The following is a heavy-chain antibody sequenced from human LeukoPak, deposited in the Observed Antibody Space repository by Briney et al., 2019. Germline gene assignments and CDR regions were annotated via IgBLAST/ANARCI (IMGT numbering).Heavy chain of an antibody. J-gene: IGHJ5*02. CDR2: INARGDT. V-gene: IGHV4-34*01. D-gene: IGHD2-2*01. CDR3: ARGQGPAARGYNWFDP. Sequence: PSETLSLTCAVYGWSFNDYYWNWIRQPPGKGLEWVGEINARGDTNFNPSLKSRVTISVDTSKSQFSLTLTSMIAADTAVYYCARGQGPAARGYNWFDPWGQGTLVTVSS. CDR1: GWSFNDYY.